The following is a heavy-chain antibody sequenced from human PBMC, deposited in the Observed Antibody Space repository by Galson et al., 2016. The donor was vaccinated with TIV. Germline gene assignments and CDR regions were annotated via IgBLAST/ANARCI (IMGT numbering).Heavy chain of an antibody. D-gene: IGHD2-21*01. CDR3: ARGGSDSDY. J-gene: IGHJ4*02. Sequence: SLRLSCAASGFTFSAYAMSWVRQAPGKGLEWVSVVSGSGYSTYYADSVKGRFTISRDNSRNTVYLQMNSLRAEDTAVYYCARGGSDSDYWGQGILVSVSS. CDR1: GFTFSAYA. CDR2: VSGSGYST. V-gene: IGHV3-23*01.